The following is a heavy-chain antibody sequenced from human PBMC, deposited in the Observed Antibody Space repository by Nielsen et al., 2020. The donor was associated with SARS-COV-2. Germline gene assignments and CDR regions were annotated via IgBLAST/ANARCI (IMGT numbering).Heavy chain of an antibody. CDR2: IIPIFGTA. D-gene: IGHD2-8*02. V-gene: IGHV1-69*13. Sequence: SVKVSCKASGGTFSSYAISWVRQAPGQGLEWMGGIIPIFGTANYAQKFQGRVTITADESTSTAYMELSSLRSEDTAVYYCARDRGRDALLGFDPWGQGTLVTVSS. CDR1: GGTFSSYA. CDR3: ARDRGRDALLGFDP. J-gene: IGHJ5*02.